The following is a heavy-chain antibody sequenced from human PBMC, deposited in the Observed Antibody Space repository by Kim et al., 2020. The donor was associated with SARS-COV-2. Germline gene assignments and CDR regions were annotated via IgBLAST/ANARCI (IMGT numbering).Heavy chain of an antibody. D-gene: IGHD3-3*01. Sequence: GGSLRLSCAASGFTFSSYWMHWVHQAPGKGLVWVSRINSDGSSTSYADSVKGRFTISRDNAKNTLYLQMNSLRAEDTAVYYCARERDGRITIFGVVREYYYYYGMDVWGQGTTVTVSS. CDR1: GFTFSSYW. CDR3: ARERDGRITIFGVVREYYYYYGMDV. CDR2: INSDGSST. V-gene: IGHV3-74*01. J-gene: IGHJ6*02.